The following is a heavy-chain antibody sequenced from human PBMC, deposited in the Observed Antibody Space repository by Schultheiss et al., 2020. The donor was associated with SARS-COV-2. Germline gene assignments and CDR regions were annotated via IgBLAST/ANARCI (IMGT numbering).Heavy chain of an antibody. CDR2: ISSTGGNS. CDR1: GFSFSRSG. J-gene: IGHJ4*02. D-gene: IGHD3-16*01. Sequence: GGSLRLSCAASGFSFSRSGMAWVRQAPGKGPEWVSTISSTGGNSYYLDSVKGRFTISRDNSKNTLYLQLSSLSAEDTALYYCAKDVGAVASLFEHWGQGTLVTVSS. V-gene: IGHV3-23*01. CDR3: AKDVGAVASLFEH.